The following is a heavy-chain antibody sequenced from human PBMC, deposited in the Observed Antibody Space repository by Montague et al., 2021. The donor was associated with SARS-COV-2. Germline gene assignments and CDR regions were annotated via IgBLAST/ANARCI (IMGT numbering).Heavy chain of an antibody. CDR3: AADPEVQKHRLAHFDY. CDR2: ISATGSYI. D-gene: IGHD6-25*01. CDR1: GLSFSDYD. V-gene: IGHV3-21*01. J-gene: IGHJ4*02. Sequence: SLRLSCAASGLSFSDYDMNWVRQAPGKGLEWVSSISATGSYIYYGDSVKGRFAISRDNAKKSLYQQMDSLRAEDTAVYYCAADPEVQKHRLAHFDYWGQGTLVTVSS.